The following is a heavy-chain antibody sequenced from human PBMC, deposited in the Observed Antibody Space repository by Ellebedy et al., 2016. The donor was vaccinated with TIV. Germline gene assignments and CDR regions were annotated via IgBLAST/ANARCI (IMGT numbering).Heavy chain of an antibody. Sequence: PGGSLRLSCAASGFSVSDNYVSWVRQAPGKGLEWISVFYSGGSTYYADSVKGRFTISRDSSKNTVYLQMNSLRAEDTAMYYCARDRYYPYSMDVWGQGTTVTVSS. J-gene: IGHJ6*02. D-gene: IGHD3-16*01. CDR1: GFSVSDNY. CDR3: ARDRYYPYSMDV. V-gene: IGHV3-53*01. CDR2: FYSGGST.